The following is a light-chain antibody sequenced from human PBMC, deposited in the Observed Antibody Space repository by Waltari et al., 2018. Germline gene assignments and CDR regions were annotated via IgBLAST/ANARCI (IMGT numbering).Light chain of an antibody. J-gene: IGKJ1*01. CDR1: QDIIHR. Sequence: DIRMPQSPSSLSASVGHRVTITCRASQDIIHRFARYQQKPGEARRLLIYEASTLQSGVPSRFSGSEAGKEFSLSISTLQPEDGASYYGQNAGTFGQETQVEI. CDR3: QNAGT. V-gene: IGKV1-27*01. CDR2: EAS.